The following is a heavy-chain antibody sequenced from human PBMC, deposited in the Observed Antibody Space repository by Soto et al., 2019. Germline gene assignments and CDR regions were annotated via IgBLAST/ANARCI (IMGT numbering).Heavy chain of an antibody. CDR1: GGSFNRHT. Sequence: QVQLVQSGAEVRKPGSSVRVSCKASGGSFNRHTISWVRQAPGQGLEWMGGIIPIFGTANHAQKFQGRVTIIADESTSTVYMELSSLRSDDTAIYYCARGGNWNDSDAFDIWGQGTMVTVSS. CDR2: IIPIFGTA. J-gene: IGHJ3*02. CDR3: ARGGNWNDSDAFDI. V-gene: IGHV1-69*01. D-gene: IGHD1-20*01.